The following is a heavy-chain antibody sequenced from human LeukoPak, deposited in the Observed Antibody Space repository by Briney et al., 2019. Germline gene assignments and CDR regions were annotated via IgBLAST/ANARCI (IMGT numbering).Heavy chain of an antibody. Sequence: PGGSLRLSCAASGFTFSSYGMHWVRQAPGKGLEWVAFIRYDGSNKYYADSVKGRFTISRDNSKNTLYLQMNSLRAEDTAVYYCAKDMITMVRGSGAFDIWGQGTMVTVSS. CDR1: GFTFSSYG. CDR2: IRYDGSNK. CDR3: AKDMITMVRGSGAFDI. V-gene: IGHV3-30*02. D-gene: IGHD3-10*01. J-gene: IGHJ3*02.